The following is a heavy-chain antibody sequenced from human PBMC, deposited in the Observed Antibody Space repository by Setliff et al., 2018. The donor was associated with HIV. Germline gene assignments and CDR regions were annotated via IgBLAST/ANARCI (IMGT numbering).Heavy chain of an antibody. CDR3: ATQTGFYNSHWYDY. Sequence: GGSLRLSCVASGLPFYNYWMTWLRRAPGRGLEWVANIKQDGSDMHYIESVKGRFTIFRDDAKNSVFPQMNSLRAEDTGVYYCATQTGFYNSHWYDYWGQGTMVTVSS. V-gene: IGHV3-7*01. J-gene: IGHJ4*02. CDR2: IKQDGSDM. D-gene: IGHD6-13*01. CDR1: GLPFYNYW.